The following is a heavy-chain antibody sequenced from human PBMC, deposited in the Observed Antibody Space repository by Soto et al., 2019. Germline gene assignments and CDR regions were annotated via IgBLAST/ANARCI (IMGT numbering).Heavy chain of an antibody. CDR3: ASLELEYSGYADY. J-gene: IGHJ4*02. CDR2: IKRDGSET. V-gene: IGHV3-7*03. D-gene: IGHD5-12*01. Sequence: EVQLVESGGGLVQPGGSLRLSCAASGFTFSSNWMSWVRQAPGKGLEWVSNIKRDGSETYYVDSVKGRFTISRDNANNSLYEQMNGLSAADSAVYYCASLELEYSGYADYWGQGTPFTVSS. CDR1: GFTFSSNW.